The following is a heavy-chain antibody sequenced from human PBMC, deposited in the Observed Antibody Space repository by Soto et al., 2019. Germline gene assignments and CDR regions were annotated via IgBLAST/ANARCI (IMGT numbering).Heavy chain of an antibody. V-gene: IGHV5-51*01. J-gene: IGHJ4*02. CDR1: GYSFVNYW. Sequence: GESLKISCKVSGYSFVNYWIGWVRQMPGKGLEWMGIIYPADSDTRYSPSFQGQVTISADKSINTAYLQWSSLQASDTATHYCARSRIIGITWSCEDWGQGTLFTVFS. D-gene: IGHD1-7*01. CDR2: IYPADSDT. CDR3: ARSRIIGITWSCED.